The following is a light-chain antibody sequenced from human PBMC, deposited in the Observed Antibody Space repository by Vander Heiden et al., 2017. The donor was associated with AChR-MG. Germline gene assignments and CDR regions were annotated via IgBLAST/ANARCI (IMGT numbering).Light chain of an antibody. J-gene: IGKJ4*01. CDR1: QGVSSY. V-gene: IGKV3-11*01. CDR3: QQRGISHL. Sequence: DIVLTQSPATLSLSPGERAPLSCRASQGVSSYLAWYQQKPGQAPRLLIYDVSHRAPGIPDRFSGSGSGTDFTLTISSLEPDDFAVYFCQQRGISHLFGGGTKVEIK. CDR2: DVS.